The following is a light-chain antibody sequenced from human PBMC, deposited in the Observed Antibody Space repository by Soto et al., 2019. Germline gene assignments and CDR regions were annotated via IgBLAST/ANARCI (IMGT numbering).Light chain of an antibody. V-gene: IGLV2-14*01. CDR1: NRDVGGYNY. CDR2: DVS. CDR3: SSYTSSSTVYV. J-gene: IGLJ1*01. Sequence: QSVLTQPASVSGSPGQSITISCTGTNRDVGGYNYVSWYQQHPGKAPKLMIYDVSNRPSGVSNRFSGSKSGNTASLTISGLQAEDEADYYCSSYTSSSTVYVFGTGTKVTVL.